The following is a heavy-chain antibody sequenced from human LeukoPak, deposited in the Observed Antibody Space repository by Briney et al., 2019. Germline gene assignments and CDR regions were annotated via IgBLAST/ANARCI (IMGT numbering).Heavy chain of an antibody. CDR3: AARIVVVPVQVPNWFDP. CDR1: GGSFSGYY. D-gene: IGHD2-2*01. V-gene: IGHV4-34*01. J-gene: IGHJ5*02. Sequence: SETLSLTCAVYGGSFSGYYWSWIRQPPGKGLEWIGEINHSGSTNYNPSLKSRVTISVDTSKNQFSLKLSSVTAADTAVYYCAARIVVVPVQVPNWFDPWGQGTLVTVSS. CDR2: INHSGST.